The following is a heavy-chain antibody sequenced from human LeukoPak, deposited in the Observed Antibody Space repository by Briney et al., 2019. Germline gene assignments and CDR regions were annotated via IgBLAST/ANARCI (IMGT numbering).Heavy chain of an antibody. CDR1: GYTFTSYG. Sequence: WASVKVSCKASGYTFTSYGISWVRQAPGQGLEWMGWISAYNGNTNYAQKLQGRVTMTTDTSTSTAYMELRSLRSGDTAVYYCAKDSGSGGDSSTYYYYYYMDVWGKGTTVTISS. CDR2: ISAYNGNT. J-gene: IGHJ6*03. D-gene: IGHD2-15*01. V-gene: IGHV1-18*01. CDR3: AKDSGSGGDSSTYYYYYYMDV.